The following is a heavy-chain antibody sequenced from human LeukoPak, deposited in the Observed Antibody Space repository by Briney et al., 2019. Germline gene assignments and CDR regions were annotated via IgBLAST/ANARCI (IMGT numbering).Heavy chain of an antibody. CDR3: GRSLITMVRGVIAY. CDR1: GFTFSSYA. CDR2: ISGSGGST. D-gene: IGHD3-10*01. Sequence: GGSLRLSCAASGFTFSSYAMSWVRQAPGKGLEWVSAISGSGGSTYYADFVKGRFTISRDNSKNTLYLQMNSLRAEDTAVYYCGRSLITMVRGVIAYGGQGTLVTVSS. J-gene: IGHJ4*02. V-gene: IGHV3-23*01.